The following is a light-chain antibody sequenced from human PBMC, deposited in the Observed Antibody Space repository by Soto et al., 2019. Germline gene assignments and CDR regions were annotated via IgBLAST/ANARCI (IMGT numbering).Light chain of an antibody. Sequence: EIVMTQSPPTLSESPGERATLSCRASQSVYSKLAWYQQKPGKAPRLLIYGASTRATDIPARFSGSGSGTEFTLTITSPQSGDFAVYYCQQYNRWSGTFGQGTKVDIK. CDR2: GAS. J-gene: IGKJ1*01. CDR3: QQYNRWSGT. V-gene: IGKV3-15*01. CDR1: QSVYSK.